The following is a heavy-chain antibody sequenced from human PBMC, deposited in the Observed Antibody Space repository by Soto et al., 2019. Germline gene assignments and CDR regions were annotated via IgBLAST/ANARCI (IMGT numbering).Heavy chain of an antibody. CDR2: ISTYNGNT. D-gene: IGHD2-8*01. CDR3: ARDPYHVLMVNAPNLYGMDV. V-gene: IGHV1-18*01. Sequence: QVQLVQSGAEVKKPGASVKVSCKASGYTFTTYDISWVRQAPGQGLEWMGRISTYNGNTNYPQSLQGRLTMTTDTTTTTAYMELMSLRSDDTAVYYCARDPYHVLMVNAPNLYGMDVW. J-gene: IGHJ6*01. CDR1: GYTFTTYD.